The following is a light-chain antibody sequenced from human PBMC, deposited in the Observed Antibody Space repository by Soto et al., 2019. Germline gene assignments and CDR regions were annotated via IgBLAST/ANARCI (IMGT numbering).Light chain of an antibody. Sequence: EIVLTQSPGTLSLSPGERATLSCRASQRVSSSHLAWYQQRAGQAPRLLISGASSRATGIPDRFTGSESGTDFTLTISRLEPEDFAVYYCQHCGSSPGTFGQGTRLDI. CDR2: GAS. V-gene: IGKV3-20*01. CDR3: QHCGSSPGT. CDR1: QRVSSSH. J-gene: IGKJ5*01.